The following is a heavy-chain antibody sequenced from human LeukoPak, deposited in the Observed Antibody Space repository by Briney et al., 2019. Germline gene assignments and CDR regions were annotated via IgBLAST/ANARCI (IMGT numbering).Heavy chain of an antibody. V-gene: IGHV3-30*18. CDR1: GFXFSNYG. CDR2: ISSDGNAE. D-gene: IGHD1-26*01. J-gene: IGHJ2*01. Sequence: PGGSLRLSCRASGFXFSNYGMHWVRQAPGKGLEWVAVISSDGNAEYYADSVKGRFTISRDHSKNTLNLQMNTLRPEDTALYFCAKEGGNTHANPYWYFDLWGRGSLVTVTS. CDR3: AKEGGNTHANPYWYFDL.